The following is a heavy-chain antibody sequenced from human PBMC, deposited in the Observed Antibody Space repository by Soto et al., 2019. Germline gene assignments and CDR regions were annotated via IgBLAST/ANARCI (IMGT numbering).Heavy chain of an antibody. CDR2: SIPIFGTA. CDR1: GGTFSSYS. D-gene: IGHD3-9*01. Sequence: SFKVSFKASGGTFSSYSIIWVRQAPVRGLDWMGGSIPIFGTANYSQKFQGRVTITADESTSTAYMELSSLRSEDTAVYYCARSTKQDYDILTGYYNDAFDIWGQGTMVTVSS. CDR3: ARSTKQDYDILTGYYNDAFDI. V-gene: IGHV1-69*13. J-gene: IGHJ3*02.